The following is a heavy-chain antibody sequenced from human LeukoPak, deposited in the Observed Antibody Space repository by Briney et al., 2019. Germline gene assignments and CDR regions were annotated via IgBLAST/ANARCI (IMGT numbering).Heavy chain of an antibody. D-gene: IGHD3-10*01. Sequence: SETLSLTCTVSGGSISSSSYYWGWIRQPPGKGLEWIGSIYYSGSTYYNPSLKSRVTISVDTSKNQFSLKLSSVTAADTAVYYCAREWVGSGSYLSYYFDYWGQGTLVTVSS. CDR3: AREWVGSGSYLSYYFDY. CDR1: GGSISSSSYY. J-gene: IGHJ4*02. CDR2: IYYSGST. V-gene: IGHV4-39*02.